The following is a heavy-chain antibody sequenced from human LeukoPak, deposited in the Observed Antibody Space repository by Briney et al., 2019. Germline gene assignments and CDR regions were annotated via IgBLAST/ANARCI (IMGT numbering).Heavy chain of an antibody. J-gene: IGHJ4*02. CDR1: GFTFSSYS. CDR2: IKQDGSEK. D-gene: IGHD3-10*01. Sequence: GGSLRLSCAASGFTFSSYSMNWVRQAPGKGLEWAANIKQDGSEKYYVDSVKGRFTISRDNAKNSLYLQMNSLRAEDTAVYYCARDVLLWFGELSGWGQGTLVTVSS. V-gene: IGHV3-7*01. CDR3: ARDVLLWFGELSG.